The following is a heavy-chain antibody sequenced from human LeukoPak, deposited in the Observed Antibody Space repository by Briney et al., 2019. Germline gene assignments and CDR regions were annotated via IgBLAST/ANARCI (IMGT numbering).Heavy chain of an antibody. J-gene: IGHJ4*02. CDR3: AKAGIAAAGTPFDY. Sequence: GGSLRLSCAASGFIVSGYYMTWVRQAPGKGLEWVSIIYSGGTTYYADSVKGRFTISRDNSKNTLYLQMNSLRAEDTAVYYCAKAGIAAAGTPFDYWGQGTLVTVSS. CDR1: GFIVSGYY. CDR2: IYSGGTT. V-gene: IGHV3-53*01. D-gene: IGHD6-13*01.